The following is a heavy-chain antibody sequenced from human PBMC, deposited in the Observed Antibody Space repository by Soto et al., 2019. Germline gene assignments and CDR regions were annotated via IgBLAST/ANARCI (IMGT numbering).Heavy chain of an antibody. V-gene: IGHV3-48*02. Sequence: EVHLVESGGGLVQPGGSLRLSFAASGFILSSYGMNWVRQAPGKGLEWVTFISSSSSTIYYADSVKGRFTISRDNAKNSLYLQMNSLRDEDTAVYYCARDVGYYYDSSGYYRFDYWGQGTLVTVSS. CDR1: GFILSSYG. J-gene: IGHJ4*02. CDR2: ISSSSSTI. D-gene: IGHD3-22*01. CDR3: ARDVGYYYDSSGYYRFDY.